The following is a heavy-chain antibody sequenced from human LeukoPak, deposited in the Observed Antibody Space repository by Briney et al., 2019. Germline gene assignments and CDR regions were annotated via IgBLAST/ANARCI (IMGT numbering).Heavy chain of an antibody. D-gene: IGHD6-13*01. CDR2: ISGSGGST. J-gene: IGHJ3*02. CDR3: AKDKSSSWYISYAFDI. CDR1: GFTFSRYA. V-gene: IGHV3-23*01. Sequence: GGSLRLSCAASGFTFSRYAMSWLRQAPGRGLEWVSAISGSGGSTYYADSVKGRFTISRDNSKNTLYLQMNSLRAEDTAVYYCAKDKSSSWYISYAFDIWGQGRMVTVSS.